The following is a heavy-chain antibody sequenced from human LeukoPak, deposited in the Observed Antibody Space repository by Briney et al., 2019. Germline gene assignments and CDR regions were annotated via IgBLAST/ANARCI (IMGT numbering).Heavy chain of an antibody. CDR1: GFTFSSYS. Sequence: PGGSLRLSCAASGFTFSSYSMNWVRQAPGKGLEWVSSISSSSSYIYYADSVKGRFTISRDNAKNSLYLQMNSLRAEDTAVYYCARGPDYGDYLYYFDYWGQGTLVTVSS. V-gene: IGHV3-21*01. CDR3: ARGPDYGDYLYYFDY. D-gene: IGHD4-17*01. J-gene: IGHJ4*02. CDR2: ISSSSSYI.